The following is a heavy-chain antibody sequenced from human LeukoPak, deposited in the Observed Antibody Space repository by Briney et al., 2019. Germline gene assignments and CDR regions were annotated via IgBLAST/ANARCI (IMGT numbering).Heavy chain of an antibody. J-gene: IGHJ4*02. CDR3: AKAAPGLRYFDWLSTPLDY. Sequence: GSLRLSCAAPGFTFSSYNMNWVRQAPGKGLEWVSSINFGSSQIYYADSVRGRFTISRDNSKNTLYLQMNSLRAEDTAVYYCAKAAPGLRYFDWLSTPLDYWGQGTLVTVSS. CDR1: GFTFSSYN. D-gene: IGHD3-9*01. CDR2: INFGSSQI. V-gene: IGHV3-21*04.